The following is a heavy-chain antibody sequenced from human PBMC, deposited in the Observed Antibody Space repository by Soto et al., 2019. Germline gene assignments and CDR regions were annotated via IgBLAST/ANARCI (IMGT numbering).Heavy chain of an antibody. Sequence: QVQLEQSGAEVKKTGSSVKVSCKASGGTFSTSAISWVRQAPGQGLEWMGGLIPIFPTPDYAHKFQGRLTITADESTSTAYMELSGLKSDDTAVYYCARAKDRLQLGGNYYYILDVWGQGTTVTVSS. CDR1: GGTFSTSA. D-gene: IGHD5-12*01. V-gene: IGHV1-69*12. J-gene: IGHJ6*02. CDR3: ARAKDRLQLGGNYYYILDV. CDR2: LIPIFPTP.